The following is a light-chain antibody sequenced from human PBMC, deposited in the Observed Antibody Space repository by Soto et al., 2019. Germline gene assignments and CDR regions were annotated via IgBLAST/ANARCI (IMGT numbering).Light chain of an antibody. CDR3: SSYTTSSTVA. J-gene: IGLJ2*01. CDR1: RSDIGGYNY. V-gene: IGLV2-14*01. CDR2: EVS. Sequence: QSALTQSASVSGDPGQSSTISCTGTRSDIGGYNYVSWYQQHPDKAPKLMFFEVSNRPSGVSNRFSGSKSGNTASLTISGLLADDEANYSCSSYTTSSTVAFGGGTKLTVL.